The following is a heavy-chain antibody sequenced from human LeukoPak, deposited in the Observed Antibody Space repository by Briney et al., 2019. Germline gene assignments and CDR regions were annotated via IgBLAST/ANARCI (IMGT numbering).Heavy chain of an antibody. CDR1: GGSISSYY. V-gene: IGHV4-59*01. J-gene: IGHJ4*02. CDR3: AREGASARSFDY. Sequence: SETLSLTCTVSGGSISSYYWSWIRRPPGKGLEWIGYIYYSGSNNYNPSLKSRVTISVDTSKNQFSLKLSSVTAADTAVYYCAREGASARSFDYWGQGTLVTVSS. D-gene: IGHD6-6*01. CDR2: IYYSGSN.